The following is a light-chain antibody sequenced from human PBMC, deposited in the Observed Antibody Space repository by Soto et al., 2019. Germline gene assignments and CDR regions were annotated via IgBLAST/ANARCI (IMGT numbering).Light chain of an antibody. CDR1: QDINIY. J-gene: IGKJ4*01. CDR2: DAS. Sequence: DIQMTQSKTSLFASVGDRVTITCQATQDINIYLNWYQQKPGKAPNLLIYDASNLEIGVPSRFSGSRSGTEFTLTISSLQPEDFATYYCQQSYSTPRTFGGGGKVAIK. CDR3: QQSYSTPRT. V-gene: IGKV1-39*01.